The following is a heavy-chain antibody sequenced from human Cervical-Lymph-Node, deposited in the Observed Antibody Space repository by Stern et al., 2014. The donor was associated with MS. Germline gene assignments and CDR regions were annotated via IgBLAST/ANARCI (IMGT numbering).Heavy chain of an antibody. CDR1: GFTFSSYG. CDR3: ARGEAVAAPDY. Sequence: VQLLESGGGVVQPGRSLRLSCAASGFTFSSYGMHWVRQAPGKGLEWVAVIWYDGSNKYYADSVKGRFTISRDNSKNTLYLQMNSLRAEDTAVYYCARGEAVAAPDYWGQGTLVTVSS. CDR2: IWYDGSNK. J-gene: IGHJ4*02. V-gene: IGHV3-33*01. D-gene: IGHD6-19*01.